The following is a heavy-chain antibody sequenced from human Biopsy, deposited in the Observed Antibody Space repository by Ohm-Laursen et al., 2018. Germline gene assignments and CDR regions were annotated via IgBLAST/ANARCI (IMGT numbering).Heavy chain of an antibody. CDR1: GFTFPSFT. D-gene: IGHD3-3*01. V-gene: IGHV3-23*01. Sequence: LSLTCAASGFTFPSFTMSWARQAPGKGLQLVSGISGSGGNTYYADSARGRFNISRDNSKSRLYLQMTGLRAEDSALYYCAKDPDFWRGGEGDFWGRGTLVTVSS. CDR3: AKDPDFWRGGEGDF. J-gene: IGHJ4*02. CDR2: ISGSGGNT.